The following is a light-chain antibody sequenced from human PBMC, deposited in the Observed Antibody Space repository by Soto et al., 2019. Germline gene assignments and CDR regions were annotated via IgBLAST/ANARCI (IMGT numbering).Light chain of an antibody. Sequence: QAVVTQPPSASGTPGQRVNISCSGSSSNIGITYVYWYRQFPGTAPKLLIQRNNKRPSGVPARFSGSKSGTSASLAISGLRSEDEADYYCGGWDDSLSGPVFGGGTKLTVL. CDR1: SSNIGITY. CDR2: RNN. CDR3: GGWDDSLSGPV. V-gene: IGLV1-47*01. J-gene: IGLJ2*01.